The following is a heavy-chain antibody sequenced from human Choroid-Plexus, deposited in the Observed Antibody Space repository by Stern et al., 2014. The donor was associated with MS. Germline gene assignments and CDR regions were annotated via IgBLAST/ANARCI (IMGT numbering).Heavy chain of an antibody. D-gene: IGHD2/OR15-2a*01. CDR1: GFTFGSCA. V-gene: IGHV3-30*18. Sequence: VQLEESGGGVVQPGRPLRLSCVVSGFTFGSCAMHWVRQAPGKGLEWVAGVSYDGSNKYYAGSVKGRFTISRDNSQNTLYMQMSSLRPEDTAVYYCAKDRQYLTYFFDHWGQGSLVTVSS. J-gene: IGHJ5*02. CDR3: AKDRQYLTYFFDH. CDR2: VSYDGSNK.